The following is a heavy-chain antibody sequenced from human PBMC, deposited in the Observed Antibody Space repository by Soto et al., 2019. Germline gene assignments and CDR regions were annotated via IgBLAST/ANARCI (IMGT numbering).Heavy chain of an antibody. J-gene: IGHJ4*02. V-gene: IGHV3-7*01. D-gene: IGHD2-2*01. CDR1: GFTFSTYW. CDR2: IKEDGSEE. Sequence: VQLVQSGGDLVQPGGSLRLSCVASGFTFSTYWMTWVRQAPGMGLEWVAGIKEDGSEEVYVDSVKGRFSISRDNAKTSLYLQLNSLRAEDTAVYYCATAISSPFSNFDYRGQGSLVTVSS. CDR3: ATAISSPFSNFDY.